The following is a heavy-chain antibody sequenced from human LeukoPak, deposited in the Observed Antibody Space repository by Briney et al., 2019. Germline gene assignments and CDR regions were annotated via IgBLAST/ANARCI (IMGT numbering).Heavy chain of an antibody. V-gene: IGHV1-18*01. Sequence: ASVKVSCKASGYTFTSCGISWVRQAPGQGLEWMGWISAYNGNTNYAQKLQGRVTMTTDTSTSTAYMELRSLRSDDTAVYYCARVDCSGGSCYLTTTYYYYYMDVWGKGTTVTVSS. CDR3: ARVDCSGGSCYLTTTYYYYYMDV. D-gene: IGHD2-15*01. J-gene: IGHJ6*03. CDR1: GYTFTSCG. CDR2: ISAYNGNT.